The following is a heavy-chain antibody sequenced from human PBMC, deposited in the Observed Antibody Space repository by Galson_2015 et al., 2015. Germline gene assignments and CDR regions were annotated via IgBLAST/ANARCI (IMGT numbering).Heavy chain of an antibody. CDR3: ARRDYDILTTSWFFAL. CDR1: GYTFTNHW. CDR2: IYPGDSDT. Sequence: VKSGAEVKKPGESLKISCRGSGYTFTNHWIGWVRQMPGKGLEWMGNIYPGDSDTRYSPSFQGQVTISADKSINTAYLQWSSLKASDTAMYYCARRDYDILTTSWFFALWGRGTLVTVSS. V-gene: IGHV5-51*01. J-gene: IGHJ2*01. D-gene: IGHD3-9*01.